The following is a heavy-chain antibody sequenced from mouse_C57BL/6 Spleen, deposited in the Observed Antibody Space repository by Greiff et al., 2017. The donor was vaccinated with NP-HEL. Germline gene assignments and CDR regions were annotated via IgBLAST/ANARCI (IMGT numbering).Heavy chain of an antibody. CDR1: GFTFSDYG. Sequence: DVQLQESGGGLVKPGGSLKLSCAASGFTFSDYGMHWVRQAPEKGLEWVAYISSGSSTIYYADTVKGRFTISRDNAKNTLFLQMTSLRSEDTAMYYCARPRPYDEFAMDYWGQGTSVTVSS. CDR3: ARPRPYDEFAMDY. V-gene: IGHV5-17*01. CDR2: ISSGSSTI. D-gene: IGHD2-12*01. J-gene: IGHJ4*01.